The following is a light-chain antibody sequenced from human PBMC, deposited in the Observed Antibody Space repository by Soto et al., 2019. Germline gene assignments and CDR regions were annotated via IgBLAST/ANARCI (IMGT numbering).Light chain of an antibody. CDR3: LQYDTSPRT. CDR2: AAS. Sequence: EIVLTQSPGTLSLSPGERATLSCRASQSVSSSYLAWYQQKPGQAPRLLIYAASSRATGIPDRFSGSGSATDFTLTISRLEPEDFAVYYCLQYDTSPRTFGQGTKVDIK. CDR1: QSVSSSY. V-gene: IGKV3-20*01. J-gene: IGKJ1*01.